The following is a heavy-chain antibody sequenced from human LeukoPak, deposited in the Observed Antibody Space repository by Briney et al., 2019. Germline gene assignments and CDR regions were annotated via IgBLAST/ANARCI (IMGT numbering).Heavy chain of an antibody. CDR1: GYTFTSYD. CDR2: MNPNSGNT. J-gene: IGHJ4*02. Sequence: GASVKVSCKASGYTFTSYDINWVRQATGQGLEWMGWMNPNSGNTGYAQKFQGRVTMTRNTSISTAFMVLSSLRSEDTAVYYCARRNTIMVAGLDYWGQGTLVTVSS. V-gene: IGHV1-8*01. CDR3: ARRNTIMVAGLDY. D-gene: IGHD5-24*01.